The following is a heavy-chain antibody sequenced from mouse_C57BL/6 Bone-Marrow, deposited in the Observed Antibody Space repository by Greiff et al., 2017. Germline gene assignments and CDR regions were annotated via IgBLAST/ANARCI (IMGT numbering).Heavy chain of an antibody. Sequence: QVQLQQSGPELVKPGASVKISCKASGYAFSSSWMNWVKQRPGKGLEWIGRIYPGDGDTNYNGKFKGKATLTADKSSITAYMQLSSLTSEDSAVYFCARRYSNYEDYAMDYWGQGTSVTVSS. CDR3: ARRYSNYEDYAMDY. D-gene: IGHD2-5*01. CDR2: IYPGDGDT. V-gene: IGHV1-82*01. J-gene: IGHJ4*01. CDR1: GYAFSSSW.